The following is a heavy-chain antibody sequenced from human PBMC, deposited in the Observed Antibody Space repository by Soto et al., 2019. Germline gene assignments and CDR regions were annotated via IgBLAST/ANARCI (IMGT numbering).Heavy chain of an antibody. Sequence: SETLSLTCTVSGGSISSSSYYWGCIRQPPGKGLEWIGSIYYSGSTYYNPSLKSRVTISVDTSKNQFSLKLSSVTAADTAVYYCARQEGADYGDYVWRAYAFDIWGQGTMVT. V-gene: IGHV4-39*01. CDR2: IYYSGST. CDR1: GGSISSSSYY. CDR3: ARQEGADYGDYVWRAYAFDI. J-gene: IGHJ3*02. D-gene: IGHD4-17*01.